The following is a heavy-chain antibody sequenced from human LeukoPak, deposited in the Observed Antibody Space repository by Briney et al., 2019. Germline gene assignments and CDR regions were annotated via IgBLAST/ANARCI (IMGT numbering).Heavy chain of an antibody. V-gene: IGHV4-39*01. CDR2: IHYRGTT. CDR1: GGSISSNSHY. CDR3: ARQEGLYEFDY. D-gene: IGHD2-8*01. Sequence: SETLSLTCTVSGGSISSNSHYWGCIRQPPGKGLEWIGSIHYRGTTYYNPSLKSRVTISVDTSTNHFSLRLSSVTAADTAVYHCARQEGLYEFDYWGQGTLVTVSS. J-gene: IGHJ4*02.